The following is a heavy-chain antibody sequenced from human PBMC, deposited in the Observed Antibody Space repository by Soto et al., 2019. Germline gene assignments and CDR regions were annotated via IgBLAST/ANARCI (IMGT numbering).Heavy chain of an antibody. CDR3: ARHGDSGYWYFDL. CDR2: IYDSGRT. Sequence: QLQLQESGPGLVKPSETLSLTCTVSGGSISSSSYYWGWIRKPPGKGLEWIGSIYDSGRTYYNPSLKSRDTISVDTSKNQCSLKLSSVTAADTAVYYCARHGDSGYWYFDLWGRGTLVTVSS. V-gene: IGHV4-39*01. D-gene: IGHD4-17*01. CDR1: GGSISSSSYY. J-gene: IGHJ2*01.